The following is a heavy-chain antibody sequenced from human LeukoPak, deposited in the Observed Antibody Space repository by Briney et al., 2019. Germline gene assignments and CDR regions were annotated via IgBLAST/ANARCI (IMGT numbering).Heavy chain of an antibody. CDR1: GGTIISSDHY. D-gene: IGHD6-13*01. J-gene: IGHJ4*02. CDR2: IYYTGST. Sequence: PSETLSLTCSASGGTIISSDHYWDCMRQPPGKGLRWIGSIYYTGSTYYNPSVESRVTISVDTSKNQFSLDLGSVTAADTAVYYCASGYLRLDYWGQGSLVTVSS. CDR3: ASGYLRLDY. V-gene: IGHV4-39*01.